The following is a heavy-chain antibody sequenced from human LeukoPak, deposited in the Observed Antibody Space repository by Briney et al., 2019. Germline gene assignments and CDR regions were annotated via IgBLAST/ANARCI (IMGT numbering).Heavy chain of an antibody. D-gene: IGHD4-17*01. CDR3: ARVRELSVKVTTPEWFDP. J-gene: IGHJ5*02. Sequence: PSETLSLTCTVSGGSISTGGYYWSWIRQLPGKGLEWIGYIYYSGTTYYNPSLKSRVTISVDTSKNQFSLNLNSMTAADTAVYYCARVRELSVKVTTPEWFDPWGQGTLVTVSS. CDR2: IYYSGTT. V-gene: IGHV4-31*03. CDR1: GGSISTGGYY.